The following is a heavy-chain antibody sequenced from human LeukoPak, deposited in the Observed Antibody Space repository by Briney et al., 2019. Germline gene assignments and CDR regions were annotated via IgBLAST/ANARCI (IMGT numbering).Heavy chain of an antibody. J-gene: IGHJ4*02. CDR1: GGSFSGYY. Sequence: SETLSLTCAVYGGSFSGYYWSWIRQPPGKGLEWIGEINHSGSTNYNPSLKSRVTISVDTSKYQFSLKLSSVTAADTAVYYCARAPSSSSAYFDYWGQGTLVTVSS. CDR2: INHSGST. V-gene: IGHV4-34*01. CDR3: ARAPSSSSAYFDY. D-gene: IGHD6-6*01.